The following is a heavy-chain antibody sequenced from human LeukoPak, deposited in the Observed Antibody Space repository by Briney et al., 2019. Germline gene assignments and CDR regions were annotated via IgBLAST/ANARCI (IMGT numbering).Heavy chain of an antibody. CDR2: IYYSGST. CDR3: ARGALSSIAVRQSLDY. J-gene: IGHJ4*02. CDR1: GASISDYY. D-gene: IGHD6-6*01. V-gene: IGHV4-59*01. Sequence: PSETLSLTCSVSGASISDYYWSWIRQPPGKGLEWIGNIYYSGSTNYNPSLKSRVTISVDTSKNQLSLQLTSMTAADTAVYYCARGALSSIAVRQSLDYWGQGTLVTVSS.